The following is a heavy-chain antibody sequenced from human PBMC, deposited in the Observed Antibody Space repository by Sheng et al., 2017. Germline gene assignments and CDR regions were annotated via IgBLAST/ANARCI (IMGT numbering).Heavy chain of an antibody. V-gene: IGHV3-23*04. CDR1: GFTFSSYA. J-gene: IGHJ4*02. D-gene: IGHD2-15*01. CDR2: ISGSGGST. CDR3: ARNIVVVGSADY. Sequence: EVQLVESGGGLVQPGGSLRLSCAASGFTFSSYAMSWVRQAPGNGLEWVSAISGSGGSTYYADSVKGRFTISRDNSKNTLYLQMNSLRAEDTAVYYCARNIVVVGSADYWGQGTLVTVSS.